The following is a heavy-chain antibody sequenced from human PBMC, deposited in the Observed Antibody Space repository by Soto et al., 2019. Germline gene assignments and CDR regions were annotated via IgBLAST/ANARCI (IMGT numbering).Heavy chain of an antibody. J-gene: IGHJ4*02. CDR3: AKGPGMYSDFDC. D-gene: IGHD2-8*01. V-gene: IGHV3-23*01. CDR1: GFTVSSYA. Sequence: VQMLESGGGLVQPGGSLRLSCAASGFTVSSYAMSWVRQAPGKGLEWVSAISGSDGSTFYADSVKGRFTISRDDSTNTLYLQMNSLRAEDTAVYYCAKGPGMYSDFDCWGQGTLVTVSS. CDR2: ISGSDGST.